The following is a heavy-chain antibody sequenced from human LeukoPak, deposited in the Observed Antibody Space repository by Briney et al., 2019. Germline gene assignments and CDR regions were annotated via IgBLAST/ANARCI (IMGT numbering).Heavy chain of an antibody. CDR2: IYTSGGS. J-gene: IGHJ4*02. V-gene: IGHV4-61*02. CDR1: GGSISSGSYY. Sequence: PSETLSLTCTVSGGSISSGSYYWSWIRQPAGKGLEWIGRIYTSGGSNYNPSLKSRVTISVDASKNQFSLRLSSVTAADTAVYYCARDYYASNAYQYYFDQWGQGTLVTVSS. CDR3: ARDYYASNAYQYYFDQ. D-gene: IGHD3-22*01.